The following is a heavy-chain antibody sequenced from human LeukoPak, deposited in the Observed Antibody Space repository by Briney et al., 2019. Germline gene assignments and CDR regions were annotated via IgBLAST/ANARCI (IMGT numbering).Heavy chain of an antibody. CDR2: TESDGTT. Sequence: GGSLRLSCAASGFTVSSNYMSWVRRAPGRGLEWVSFTESDGTTYYADSVRGRFTISRDNSKNTLYLQMNSLRVEDTAVYYCAKEAGYCSGGTCGSEDYWGQGTLVTVSS. D-gene: IGHD2-15*01. CDR3: AKEAGYCSGGTCGSEDY. CDR1: GFTVSSNY. J-gene: IGHJ4*02. V-gene: IGHV3-53*01.